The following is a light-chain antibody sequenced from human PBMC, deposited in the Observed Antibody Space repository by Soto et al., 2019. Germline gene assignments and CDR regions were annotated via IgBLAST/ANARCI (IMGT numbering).Light chain of an antibody. CDR1: QSVSGTY. Sequence: EIVLTQSPGTLSLSPGERATLSCRASQSVSGTYLAWYQQKPGQAPRLLIYGASSRATDIPDRFSGSGSGTDFTLTISRLEPEDFAVYYCQQYGSSPPEGTFGQGTKVEI. CDR2: GAS. CDR3: QQYGSSPPEGT. V-gene: IGKV3-20*01. J-gene: IGKJ1*01.